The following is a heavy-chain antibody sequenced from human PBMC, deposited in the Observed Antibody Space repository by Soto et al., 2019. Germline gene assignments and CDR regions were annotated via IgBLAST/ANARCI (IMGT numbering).Heavy chain of an antibody. CDR3: ARRYGASFDY. J-gene: IGHJ4*02. D-gene: IGHD4-17*01. CDR1: GGSISGYY. V-gene: IGHV4-59*01. Sequence: PSETLSLTCTVSGGSISGYYWSWIRQPPGKGLEWIGYIYYSGSTNYNPSLKSRVTISVDTSKNQFSLKLSSVTAADTAVYYCARRYGASFDYWGQGTLVTVSS. CDR2: IYYSGST.